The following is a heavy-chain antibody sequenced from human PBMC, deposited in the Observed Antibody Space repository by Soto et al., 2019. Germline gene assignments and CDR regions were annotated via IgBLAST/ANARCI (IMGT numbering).Heavy chain of an antibody. J-gene: IGHJ4*02. V-gene: IGHV4-59*08. Sequence: QVQLQESGPGLVKPSETXSLTCTVXGGSISSYYWSWIRQPPGKGLEWIGYIYYSGSTNYNPSLKSRVTISVDTSKNQFSLKLSSVTAADTAVYYCARLGFLGGYSGPNFDYWGQGTLVTVSS. CDR3: ARLGFLGGYSGPNFDY. D-gene: IGHD5-12*01. CDR1: GGSISSYY. CDR2: IYYSGST.